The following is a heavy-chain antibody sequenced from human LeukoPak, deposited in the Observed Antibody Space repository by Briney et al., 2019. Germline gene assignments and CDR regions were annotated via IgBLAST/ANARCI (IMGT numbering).Heavy chain of an antibody. V-gene: IGHV1-69*05. J-gene: IGHJ4*02. CDR3: ARVSTAAAGTLDY. CDR2: IIPIFGTA. Sequence: GASVKVSCKASGGTFSSYAISWVRQAPGQGLEWMGGIIPIFGTANYAQKFQGRVTITTDESTSTAYMELSSLRSEDTAVYYCARVSTAAAGTLDYWGQGTLVTVSS. D-gene: IGHD6-13*01. CDR1: GGTFSSYA.